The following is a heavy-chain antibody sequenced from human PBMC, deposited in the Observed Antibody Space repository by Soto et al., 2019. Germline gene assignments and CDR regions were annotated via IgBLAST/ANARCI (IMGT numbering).Heavy chain of an antibody. CDR1: GGSISSGGYY. J-gene: IGHJ4*02. V-gene: IGHV4-31*03. CDR2: IYYSGST. D-gene: IGHD6-25*01. CDR3: ATGTGRGSGYYYLDY. Sequence: QVQLQESGPGLVKPSQTLSLTCTVSGGSISSGGYYWSWIRQHPGKGLEWIGYIYYSGSTYYNPSLKRGFTHPVDTSKYYSALRRGCVTAADRPVYWGATGTGRGSGYYYLDYWGKGTLVTVSS.